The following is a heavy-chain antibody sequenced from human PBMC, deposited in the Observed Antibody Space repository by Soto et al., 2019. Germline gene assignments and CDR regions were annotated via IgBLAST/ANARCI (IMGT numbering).Heavy chain of an antibody. CDR3: ARVSGRTMKARTYPYYFDY. V-gene: IGHV1-69*13. D-gene: IGHD3-22*01. J-gene: IGHJ4*02. CDR2: IIPIFGTA. Sequence: SVKVSCKASGGTFSSYAISWVRQAPGQGLEWMGGIIPIFGTANYAQKFQGRVTITADESTSTAYMELSSLRSEDTAVYYCARVSGRTMKARTYPYYFDYWGQGTLVTVSS. CDR1: GGTFSSYA.